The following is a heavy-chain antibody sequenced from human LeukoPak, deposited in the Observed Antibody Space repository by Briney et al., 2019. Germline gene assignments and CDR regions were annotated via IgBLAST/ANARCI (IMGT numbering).Heavy chain of an antibody. CDR3: ARDSMVRGVTPYYYGMDV. CDR1: GGSISSGGYS. CDR2: IYHSRST. J-gene: IGHJ6*02. D-gene: IGHD3-10*01. V-gene: IGHV4-30-2*01. Sequence: PSETLSLTCAVSGGSISSGGYSWSWIRQPPGKGLEWIGYIYHSRSTYYNPSLKSRVTISVDRSKNQFSLKLSSVTAADTAVYYCARDSMVRGVTPYYYGMDVWGQGTTVTVSS.